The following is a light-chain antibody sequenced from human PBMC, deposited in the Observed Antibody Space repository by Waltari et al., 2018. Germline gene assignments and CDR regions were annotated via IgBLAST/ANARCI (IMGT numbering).Light chain of an antibody. V-gene: IGKV1-5*03. J-gene: IGKJ4*01. CDR2: KAS. CDR3: QQYNSGTLT. CDR1: QSLNNW. Sequence: DIQLTQSPSTLSASVGDRVTITCRASQSLNNWLAWYQQRPGKLPKSLIFKASNLASGVPSRFSGSGSGTEFTLTISSLQPDDFATYYCQQYNSGTLTFGGGTKVEIK.